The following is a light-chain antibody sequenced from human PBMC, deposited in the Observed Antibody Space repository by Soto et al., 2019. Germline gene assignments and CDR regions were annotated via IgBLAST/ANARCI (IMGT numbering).Light chain of an antibody. CDR1: QNIHSW. CDR3: QRYNAHPYT. CDR2: KAS. J-gene: IGKJ2*01. Sequence: DFQMTQSPSTLSASVGDRVSISCRASQNIHSWLAWYQQKPGRTPKLLIYKASTLESGVPSRFSGSGSGTEFTLTISSLQPDDFATYYCQRYNAHPYTVGQGTKLEIK. V-gene: IGKV1-5*03.